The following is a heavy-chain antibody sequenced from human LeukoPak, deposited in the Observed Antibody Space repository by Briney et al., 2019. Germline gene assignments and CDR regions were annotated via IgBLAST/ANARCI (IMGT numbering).Heavy chain of an antibody. D-gene: IGHD3-10*02. Sequence: GGSLRLSCAASGFTLSSYSMNWVRQAPGKGLEWVSFISSSSSYIYYADSVKGRFTISRDNAKNSLYLQMNSLRAEDTAVYYCAELGITMIGGVWGKGTTVTISS. CDR3: AELGITMIGGV. V-gene: IGHV3-21*01. CDR1: GFTLSSYS. CDR2: ISSSSSYI. J-gene: IGHJ6*04.